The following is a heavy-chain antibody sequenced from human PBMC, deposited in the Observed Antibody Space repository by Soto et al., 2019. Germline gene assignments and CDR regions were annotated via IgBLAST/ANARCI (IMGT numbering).Heavy chain of an antibody. CDR3: AKVAPEIRYFDWLTPFDY. V-gene: IGHV3-23*01. CDR2: ISGSGGST. CDR1: GFTFSSYA. J-gene: IGHJ4*02. Sequence: GGSLRLSCAASGFTFSSYAMSWVRQAPGKGLEWVSAISGSGGSTYYADSVKGRFTISGDNSKNTLYLQMNSLRAEDTAVYYCAKVAPEIRYFDWLTPFDYWGQGTLVTVSS. D-gene: IGHD3-9*01.